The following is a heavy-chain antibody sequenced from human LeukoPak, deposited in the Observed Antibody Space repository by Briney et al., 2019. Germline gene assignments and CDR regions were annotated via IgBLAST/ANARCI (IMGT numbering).Heavy chain of an antibody. Sequence: ASVKVSCKASGYTFTSYDINWVRQATGQGLEWMGWMNPNSGNTGYAQKFQGRVTMTRNTSISTAYMELSRLRSDDTAVYYCASLKASIVGATTGFGAFDIWGQGTMVTVSS. CDR1: GYTFTSYD. V-gene: IGHV1-8*01. J-gene: IGHJ3*02. D-gene: IGHD1-26*01. CDR3: ASLKASIVGATTGFGAFDI. CDR2: MNPNSGNT.